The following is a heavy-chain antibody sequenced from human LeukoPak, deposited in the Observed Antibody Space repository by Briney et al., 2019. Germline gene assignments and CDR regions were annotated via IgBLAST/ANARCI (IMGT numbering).Heavy chain of an antibody. J-gene: IGHJ4*02. CDR1: GGSISSGGYY. Sequence: SQTLSLTCTVSGGSISSGGYYWSWIRQHPGKGLEWIGYIYYSGSTYYNPSLKSRVTISVDTSKNQFSLKLSSVTAADTAVYYCGRGGGLRECDYWGQGTLSPSPQ. V-gene: IGHV4-31*03. CDR3: GRGGGLRECDY. D-gene: IGHD5-12*01. CDR2: IYYSGST.